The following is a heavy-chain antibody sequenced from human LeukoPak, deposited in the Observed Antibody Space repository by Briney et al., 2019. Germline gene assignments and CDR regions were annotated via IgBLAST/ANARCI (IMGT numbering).Heavy chain of an antibody. D-gene: IGHD6-19*01. CDR2: IYHSGST. CDR1: GYSISSGYY. J-gene: IGHJ5*02. Sequence: PSETLSLTCTVSGYSISSGYYWGWIRQPPGKGLEWIGEIYHSGSTNYNPSLKSRVTISVDKSKNQFSLKLSSVTAADTAVYYCARAAGLIAVAGSGVDWFDPWGQGTLVTVSS. V-gene: IGHV4-38-2*02. CDR3: ARAAGLIAVAGSGVDWFDP.